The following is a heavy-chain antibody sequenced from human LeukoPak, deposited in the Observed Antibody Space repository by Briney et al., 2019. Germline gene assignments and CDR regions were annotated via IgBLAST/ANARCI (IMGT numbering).Heavy chain of an antibody. CDR2: MNPNSGNT. J-gene: IGHJ4*02. CDR3: ARDQSSGYYYVPRAYFDY. CDR1: GYTFTSYD. V-gene: IGHV1-8*01. Sequence: ASVKVSCKASGYTFTSYDINWVRQATGQGLEWMGWMNPNSGNTGYAQKFQGRVTMTRNTSISTAYMELSSLRSEDTAVYYCARDQSSGYYYVPRAYFDYWGQGTLVTVSS. D-gene: IGHD3-22*01.